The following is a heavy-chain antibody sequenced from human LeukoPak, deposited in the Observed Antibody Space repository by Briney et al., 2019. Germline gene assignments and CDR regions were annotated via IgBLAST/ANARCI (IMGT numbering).Heavy chain of an antibody. J-gene: IGHJ6*03. CDR1: GGSISSSSYY. Sequence: SETLSPTCTVSGGSISSSSYYWGWIRQPPGKGLEWIGNIYYSGSTYYNPSLKSRVTISVDTSNNQFSLKLSSVTAADTAVHYCARPYCSGGSCYSVIYMDIWGKGTTVTVS. V-gene: IGHV4-39*01. CDR3: ARPYCSGGSCYSVIYMDI. CDR2: IYYSGST. D-gene: IGHD2-15*01.